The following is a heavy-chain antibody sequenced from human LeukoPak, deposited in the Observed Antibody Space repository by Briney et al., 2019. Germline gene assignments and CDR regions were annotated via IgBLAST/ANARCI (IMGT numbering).Heavy chain of an antibody. V-gene: IGHV3-64D*06. D-gene: IGHD2-15*01. CDR1: GFTFSTYT. J-gene: IGHJ4*02. CDR2: ISSNGRPT. CDR3: VKGGVAPDY. Sequence: GGPLTLFCSPSGFTFSTYTMLWPRQAPGKGLEYVSAISSNGRPTYYPDPVKSRFTISRDNSKITLYLQMSSLRAEDPAVYYCVKGGVAPDYWGQGTLVTVSS.